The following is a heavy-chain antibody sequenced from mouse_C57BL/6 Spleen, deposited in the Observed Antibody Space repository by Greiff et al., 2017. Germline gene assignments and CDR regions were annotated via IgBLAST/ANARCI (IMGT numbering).Heavy chain of an antibody. J-gene: IGHJ3*01. D-gene: IGHD2-5*01. CDR3: ARSDYSNYGAY. V-gene: IGHV1-85*01. Sequence: QVQLQQSGPELVKPGASVKLSCKASGYTFTSYDINWVKQRPGQGLEWIGWIYPRDGSTKYNEKFKGKATLTVDTSSSTAYRELHSLTSEDSAVYFCARSDYSNYGAYWGQGTLVTVSA. CDR1: GYTFTSYD. CDR2: IYPRDGST.